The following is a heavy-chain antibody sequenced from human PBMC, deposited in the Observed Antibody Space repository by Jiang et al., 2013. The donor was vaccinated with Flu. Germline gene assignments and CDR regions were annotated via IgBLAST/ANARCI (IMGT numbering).Heavy chain of an antibody. CDR3: ARAHSPYFYDGLWY. D-gene: IGHD4/OR15-4a*01. CDR1: GGSFSGYY. Sequence: LLKPSETLSLTCAVYGGSFSGYYWSWIRQPPGKGLEWIGEINHSGSPNYNPSLKSRVTISVDTSKSHFSLKLSSVTAADTAVYYCARAHSPYFYDGLWYWGQGTLVTVSS. CDR2: INHSGSP. J-gene: IGHJ4*02. V-gene: IGHV4-34*01.